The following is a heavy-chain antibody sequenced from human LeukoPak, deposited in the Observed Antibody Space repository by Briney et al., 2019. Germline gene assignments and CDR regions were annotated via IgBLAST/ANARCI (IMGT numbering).Heavy chain of an antibody. CDR3: ARDADYGGSPDAFDV. Sequence: GGSLRLSCAASGFTVSSNHMSWVRQAPGKGLKWVSIIYSGGTTYYADSVKGRFTISRDNSKNSLYLQMNSLRAKDTAVYYCARDADYGGSPDAFDVWGRGTIVTVSS. CDR2: IYSGGTT. J-gene: IGHJ3*01. CDR1: GFTVSSNH. V-gene: IGHV3-53*01. D-gene: IGHD4-23*01.